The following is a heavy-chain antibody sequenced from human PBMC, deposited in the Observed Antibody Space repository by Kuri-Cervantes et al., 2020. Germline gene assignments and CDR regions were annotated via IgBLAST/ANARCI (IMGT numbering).Heavy chain of an antibody. Sequence: ASVKVSCKASGYTFTSYGISWVRQAPGQGLEWMGWISAYNGNTNYAQKLQGRVTMTTDTSTSTAYMELRSLRSEDTAVYYCARGSGMITFGGVIVFWGQGTLVTVSS. CDR2: ISAYNGNT. J-gene: IGHJ4*02. CDR1: GYTFTSYG. CDR3: ARGSGMITFGGVIVF. D-gene: IGHD3-16*02. V-gene: IGHV1-18*01.